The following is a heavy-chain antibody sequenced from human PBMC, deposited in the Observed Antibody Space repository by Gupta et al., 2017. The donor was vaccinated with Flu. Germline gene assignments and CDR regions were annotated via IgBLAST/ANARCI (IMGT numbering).Heavy chain of an antibody. Sequence: QVHLVQSGAEVKKPGASVKVSCKASGYTFTSYSIHWARQAPGQGLEWMGWMNSDSGETRYSQNFQGRITITSDTSARSSYMELSSLTSEDTAVYYCARDLYADSSGPFDLWGQGTLVTVSS. V-gene: IGHV1-3*04. CDR1: GYTFTSYS. CDR2: MNSDSGET. CDR3: ARDLYADSSGPFDL. J-gene: IGHJ4*02. D-gene: IGHD3-22*01.